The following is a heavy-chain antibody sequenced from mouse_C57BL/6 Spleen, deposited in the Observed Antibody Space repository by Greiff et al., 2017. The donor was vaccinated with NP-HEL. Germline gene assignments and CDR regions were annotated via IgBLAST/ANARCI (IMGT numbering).Heavy chain of an antibody. Sequence: QVQLKQSGPELVKPGASVKISCKASGYTFTDYYINWVKQRPGQGLEWIGWIFPGSGSTYYNEKFKGKATLTVDKSSSTAYMLLSSLTSEDSAVYFCASSYYDYDLYYAMDYWGQGTSVTVSS. CDR2: IFPGSGST. J-gene: IGHJ4*01. D-gene: IGHD2-4*01. CDR3: ASSYYDYDLYYAMDY. V-gene: IGHV1-75*01. CDR1: GYTFTDYY.